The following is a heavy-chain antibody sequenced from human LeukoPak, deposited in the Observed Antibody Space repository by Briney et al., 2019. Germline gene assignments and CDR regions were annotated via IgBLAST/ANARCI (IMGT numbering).Heavy chain of an antibody. Sequence: GGSLRLSCAASGFTVSSNYMSWVRQAPGKGLEWVSLLYSGGSTYYPDSAKGRFTISRDISRNTLYPQMNSLRAEDTAVYYCATSYCSGGSCYPQYFQHWGQGTLVTVSS. D-gene: IGHD2-15*01. J-gene: IGHJ1*01. V-gene: IGHV3-66*02. CDR3: ATSYCSGGSCYPQYFQH. CDR1: GFTVSSNY. CDR2: LYSGGST.